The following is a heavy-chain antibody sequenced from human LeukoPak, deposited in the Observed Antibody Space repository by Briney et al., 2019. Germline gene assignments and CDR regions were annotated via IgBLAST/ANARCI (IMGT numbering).Heavy chain of an antibody. Sequence: PGGSLRLSCAASGFTFSSYAMSWVRQAPGKGLEWVSAISGSGGSTYYADSVKGRFTISRDNSKNTLYLQMNSLRAEDTAVYYCARAEYSSRSLDYWGQGTLVTVSS. J-gene: IGHJ4*02. CDR3: ARAEYSSRSLDY. D-gene: IGHD6-13*01. CDR2: ISGSGGST. V-gene: IGHV3-23*01. CDR1: GFTFSSYA.